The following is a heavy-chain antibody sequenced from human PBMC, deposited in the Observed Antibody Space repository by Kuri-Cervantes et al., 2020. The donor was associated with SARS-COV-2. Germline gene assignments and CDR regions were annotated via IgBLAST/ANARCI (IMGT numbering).Heavy chain of an antibody. CDR1: GGSISSSSYY. J-gene: IGHJ6*02. D-gene: IGHD3-16*01. CDR2: IYYSGST. V-gene: IGHV4-39*01. CDR3: ASASTGGKYYYYYYGMDV. Sequence: GSLRLSCTVSGGSISSSSYYWGWIRQPPGKGLEWIGSIYYSGSTYYNSSLKSRVTISVDTSKNQFSLKLSSVTAADTAVYYCASASTGGKYYYYYYGMDVWGQGTTVTVSS.